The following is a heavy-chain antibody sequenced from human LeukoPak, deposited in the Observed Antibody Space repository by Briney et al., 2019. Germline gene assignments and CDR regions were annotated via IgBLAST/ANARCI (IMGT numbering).Heavy chain of an antibody. CDR1: GFTFSSYG. CDR2: IRYDGSNK. V-gene: IGHV3-30*02. D-gene: IGHD3-3*01. Sequence: GASLRLSCAASGFTFSSYGMHWVRQAPGKGLEWVAFIRYDGSNKDYADSVKGRFTISRDNSKNTLYLQMNSLRAEDTAVYYCARDYDFWSGYNNWGQGTLVTVSS. J-gene: IGHJ4*02. CDR3: ARDYDFWSGYNN.